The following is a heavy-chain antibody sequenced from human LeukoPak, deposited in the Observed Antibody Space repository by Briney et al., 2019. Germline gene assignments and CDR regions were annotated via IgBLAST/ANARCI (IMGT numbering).Heavy chain of an antibody. D-gene: IGHD6-19*01. Sequence: PGGSLRLSCAASGFTFSSHEMNWVRQALGKGLEWVSYISSSGSTIYYADSVKGRFTISRDNAKNSLYLQMNSLRAEDTAVYYCARDRGSSGPNYFDYWGQGTLVTVSS. CDR2: ISSSGSTI. V-gene: IGHV3-48*03. CDR1: GFTFSSHE. CDR3: ARDRGSSGPNYFDY. J-gene: IGHJ4*02.